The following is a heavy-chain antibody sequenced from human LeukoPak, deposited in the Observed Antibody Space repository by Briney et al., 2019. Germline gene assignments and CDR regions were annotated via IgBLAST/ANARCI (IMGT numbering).Heavy chain of an antibody. V-gene: IGHV3-7*04. CDR3: ARDSGLNYYDTVNAFDI. CDR2: IKQDGSEK. Sequence: PGGSLRLSCAASGFTFSSYWMSWVRQAPGKGLEWVANIKQDGSEKYYVDSVKDRFTISRDNAKNSLYLQMNSLRAEDTAVYYCARDSGLNYYDTVNAFDIWGQGTMVTVSS. J-gene: IGHJ3*02. CDR1: GFTFSSYW. D-gene: IGHD3-22*01.